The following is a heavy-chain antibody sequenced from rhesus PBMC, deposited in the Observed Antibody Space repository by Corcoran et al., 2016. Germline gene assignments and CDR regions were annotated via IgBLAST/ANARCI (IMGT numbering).Heavy chain of an antibody. CDR3: ARDQYYSGSYYPDY. J-gene: IGHJ4*01. D-gene: IGHD3-16*01. V-gene: IGHV4-73*01. Sequence: QVQLQQWGEGLVKPSETLSLTCAVYGGSISGYYYWSWIRQPPGKGLEWIGYIYGNSASTNSNPSLKTRVTISKATSKHQFSLKLSSVTAADMAVYYCARDQYYSGSYYPDYWGQGVLVTVSS. CDR1: GGSISGYYY. CDR2: IYGNSAST.